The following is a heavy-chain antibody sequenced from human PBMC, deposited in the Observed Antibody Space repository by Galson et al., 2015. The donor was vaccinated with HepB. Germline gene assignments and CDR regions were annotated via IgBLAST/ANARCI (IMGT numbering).Heavy chain of an antibody. Sequence: SLRLSCAASGFTFNSYAMYWVRQAPGKGLEWVAVISYDGTNKYYADSVKGRFTISRENSKNTLYLQMNSLRAEDTAVYYCARWSGSYSWGQGALVTVSS. CDR2: ISYDGTNK. D-gene: IGHD1-26*01. CDR1: GFTFNSYA. CDR3: ARWSGSYS. J-gene: IGHJ4*02. V-gene: IGHV3-30-3*01.